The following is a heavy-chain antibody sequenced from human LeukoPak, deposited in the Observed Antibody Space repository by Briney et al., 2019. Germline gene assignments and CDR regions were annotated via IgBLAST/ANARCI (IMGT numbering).Heavy chain of an antibody. CDR3: ATPDSSGYDYLY. CDR1: GGSISSSSYY. CDR2: IYYTGST. J-gene: IGHJ4*02. V-gene: IGHV4-39*01. Sequence: SETLSLTCTVSGGSISSSSYYWGWIRQPPGKGLEWIGNIYYTGSTYYNPSLKSRVTTSVDTSKNQFSLKLSSVTAADTAVYYCATPDSSGYDYLYWGQGTLVTVSS. D-gene: IGHD3-22*01.